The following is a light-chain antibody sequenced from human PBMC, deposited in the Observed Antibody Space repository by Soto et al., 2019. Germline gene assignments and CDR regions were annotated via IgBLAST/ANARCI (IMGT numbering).Light chain of an antibody. CDR2: ASS. CDR3: QQYYTAPLYT. Sequence: DIQMTQSPSSLSASVGDRVTITCRASQDITNSLNWYQQKSGKAPSLLIYASSTLQTGVPSRFSGSGSGTDFTLTISSLQAEDVAVYYCQQYYTAPLYTFGQGTKLEIK. V-gene: IGKV1-27*01. J-gene: IGKJ2*01. CDR1: QDITNS.